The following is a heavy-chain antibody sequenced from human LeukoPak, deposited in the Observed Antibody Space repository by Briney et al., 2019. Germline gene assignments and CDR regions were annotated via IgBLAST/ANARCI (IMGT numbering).Heavy chain of an antibody. CDR2: ISGSGDST. D-gene: IGHD3-10*01. CDR3: AKGSRAQGYYFDY. CDR1: GFTFSSYA. V-gene: IGHV3-23*01. J-gene: IGHJ4*02. Sequence: GGSLRLSCAASGFTFSSYAMSWVRQAPGKGLEWVSTISGSGDSTYYADSVKGRFTISRDNSKNTLYVQMNSLRAEDTAVYYCAKGSRAQGYYFDYWGQGTLVTVSS.